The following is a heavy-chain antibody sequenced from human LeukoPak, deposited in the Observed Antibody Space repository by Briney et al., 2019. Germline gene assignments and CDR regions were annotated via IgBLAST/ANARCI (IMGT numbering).Heavy chain of an antibody. J-gene: IGHJ4*02. D-gene: IGHD3-16*01. V-gene: IGHV4-39*01. Sequence: PSETLSLTCTLSGGSISSSTYYWGWVRRPPGKGLEWIGSIYYSGSTYYNPSLKSRVTVSVDTSKNQFSLKLSSVTAADTAVYYCVRGSTLRHYQYWGQGTLVTVSS. CDR3: VRGSTLRHYQY. CDR1: GGSISSSTYY. CDR2: IYYSGST.